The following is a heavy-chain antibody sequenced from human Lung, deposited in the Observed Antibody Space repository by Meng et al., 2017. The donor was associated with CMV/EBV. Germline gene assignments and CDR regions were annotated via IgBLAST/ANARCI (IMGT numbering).Heavy chain of an antibody. CDR3: ARDFKTRRGIFGTFSGGHYGLDV. V-gene: IGHV1-69*10. CDR1: GDTFSNYA. CDR2: IIPTLGIT. Sequence: SVXVSCKTSGDTFSNYAISWVRQAPGQGLEWMGGIIPTLGITNYAQTFQGRLTITADKSTTIAYMALSSLRSEDTAVYYCARDFKTRRGIFGTFSGGHYGLDVWGQGTTVTVSS. J-gene: IGHJ6*02. D-gene: IGHD3-3*01.